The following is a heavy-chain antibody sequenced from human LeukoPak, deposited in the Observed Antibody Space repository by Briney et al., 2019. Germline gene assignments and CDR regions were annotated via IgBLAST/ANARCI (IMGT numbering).Heavy chain of an antibody. CDR1: GFSFSDYY. Sequence: GGSLRLSCAASGFSFSDYYMTWIRQAPGKGLEWVSYISSSGGTIIYADSVKGRFTMSRDNAKNSLYLQMNSLRAEDTAVYYCAKVSYYDFWRVPFDYWGQGTLVTVSS. J-gene: IGHJ4*02. CDR3: AKVSYYDFWRVPFDY. D-gene: IGHD3-3*01. CDR2: ISSSGGTI. V-gene: IGHV3-11*01.